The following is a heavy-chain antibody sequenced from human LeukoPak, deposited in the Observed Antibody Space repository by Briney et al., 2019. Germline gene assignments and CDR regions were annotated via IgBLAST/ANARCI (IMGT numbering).Heavy chain of an antibody. D-gene: IGHD1-14*01. J-gene: IGHJ4*02. Sequence: SETLSLTCTVYACSRSSSSYYWGWIRQPPGKGLEWIGSIYYSGSTYYNPSLKSRATISVDTSKYQLSLKLSSVTAADKAVSCGARRWAPEYCFDYWGRGTLVTVSS. CDR2: IYYSGST. CDR1: ACSRSSSSYY. V-gene: IGHV4-39*01. CDR3: ARRWAPEYCFDY.